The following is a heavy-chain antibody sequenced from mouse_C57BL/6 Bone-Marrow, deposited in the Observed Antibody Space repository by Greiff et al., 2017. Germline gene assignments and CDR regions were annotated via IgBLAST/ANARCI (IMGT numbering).Heavy chain of an antibody. Sequence: QVQLKQPGAELVKPGASVKLSCKASGYTFTSYWMHWVKQRPGRGLEWIGRIDPNSGGTKYNEKFKSKATLTVDKPSSTAYMQLSSLTSEDSAVYYCASPYYGSSPYYAMDYWGQGTSVTVSS. CDR3: ASPYYGSSPYYAMDY. J-gene: IGHJ4*01. D-gene: IGHD1-1*01. CDR2: IDPNSGGT. V-gene: IGHV1-72*01. CDR1: GYTFTSYW.